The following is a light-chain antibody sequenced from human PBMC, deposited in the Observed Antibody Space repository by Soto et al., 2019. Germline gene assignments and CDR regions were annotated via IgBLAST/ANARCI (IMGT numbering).Light chain of an antibody. CDR2: GAS. CDR1: QTGYNN. J-gene: IGKJ1*01. V-gene: IGKV3-15*01. CDR3: HQYNNWWT. Sequence: EIVMTQSPATLYVSPGERATLSCRASQTGYNNLAWYQQKPGQAPRLLIYGASTRATGIPARFSGSGSRTEFTLPISSLQSEDFAVYYCHQYNNWWTFGQGTKVDIK.